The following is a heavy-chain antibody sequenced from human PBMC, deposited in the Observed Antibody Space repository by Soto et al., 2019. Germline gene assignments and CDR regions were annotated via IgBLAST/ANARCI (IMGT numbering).Heavy chain of an antibody. CDR1: GGTISSSNW. CDR3: ARKVDTTAYYGMDV. D-gene: IGHD4-17*01. Sequence: PSETLPLTSAVSGGTISSSNWWSWVRQPPGKGLEWIGEIYHSGSTNYNPSLKSRVTISVDKSKNQFSLKLSSVTAADTAVYYCARKVDTTAYYGMDVWGQGTTVTVSS. CDR2: IYHSGST. J-gene: IGHJ6*02. V-gene: IGHV4-4*02.